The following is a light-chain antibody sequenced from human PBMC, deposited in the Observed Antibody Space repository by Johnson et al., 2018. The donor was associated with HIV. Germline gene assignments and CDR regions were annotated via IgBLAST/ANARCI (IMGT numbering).Light chain of an antibody. CDR1: SSDMGNYA. Sequence: QSVLTQPPSVSAAPGQKVTISCSGSSSDMGNYAVSWYQQLPGTAPKLLIYENNKRPSGIPDRFSGSKSGTSATLGITGLQTGDEADYYCGTGDSSRMAGYVFGTGAKVTVL. CDR3: GTGDSSRMAGYV. V-gene: IGLV1-51*02. CDR2: ENN. J-gene: IGLJ1*01.